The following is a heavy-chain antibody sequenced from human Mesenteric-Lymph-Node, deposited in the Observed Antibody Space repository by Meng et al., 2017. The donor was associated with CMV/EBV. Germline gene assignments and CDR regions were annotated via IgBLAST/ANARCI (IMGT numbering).Heavy chain of an antibody. CDR2: INPNSGVS. D-gene: IGHD2/OR15-2a*01. V-gene: IGHV1-2*06. CDR1: GYTFTDFY. Sequence: QVQLVQSGAEVKKPGASVMVSCKASGYTFTDFYIHWERQAPGQGLEWMGRINPNSGVSNSAQNFQGRVTMTRDTSISTAYMELGRLTSDDTAVYYCARDNVNPEGFDPWGQGTLVTVSS. CDR3: ARDNVNPEGFDP. J-gene: IGHJ5*02.